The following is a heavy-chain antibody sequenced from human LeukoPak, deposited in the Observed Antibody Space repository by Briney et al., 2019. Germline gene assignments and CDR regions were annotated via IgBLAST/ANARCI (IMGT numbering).Heavy chain of an antibody. J-gene: IGHJ3*02. V-gene: IGHV4-39*01. Sequence: SETLSLTCTVSGGSTSSSSYYWGWIRQPPGKGLEWIGSIYYSGSTYYNPSLKSRVTISVDTSKNQFSLKLSSVTAADTAVYYCARQAKLYYYDSSGYPDTTNAFDIWGQGTMVTVPS. CDR1: GGSTSSSSYY. CDR3: ARQAKLYYYDSSGYPDTTNAFDI. CDR2: IYYSGST. D-gene: IGHD3-22*01.